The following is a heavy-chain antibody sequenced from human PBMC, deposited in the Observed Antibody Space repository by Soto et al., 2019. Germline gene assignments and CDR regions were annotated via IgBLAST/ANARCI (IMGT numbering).Heavy chain of an antibody. J-gene: IGHJ4*02. CDR1: GFTFSSYW. D-gene: IGHD2-15*01. CDR2: IKQDGSEK. Sequence: PGGSLRLCYAASGFTFSSYWMSWVRQAPGKGLEWVANIKQDGSEKYYVDSVEGRFTISRDNAKNSLYLQMNSLRAEDTAVYYCARAARYCSGGSCYYGLYYFDYWGQGTLVTVSS. V-gene: IGHV3-7*01. CDR3: ARAARYCSGGSCYYGLYYFDY.